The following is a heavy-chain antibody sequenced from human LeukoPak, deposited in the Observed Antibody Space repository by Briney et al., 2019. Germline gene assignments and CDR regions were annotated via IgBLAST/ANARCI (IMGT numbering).Heavy chain of an antibody. CDR1: GFTFSSYG. J-gene: IGHJ4*02. CDR2: ISGSGGST. CDR3: AKRSAESSGYFDY. D-gene: IGHD6-19*01. V-gene: IGHV3-23*01. Sequence: GGSLRLSCAASGFTFSSYGMSWVRQAPGKGLEWVSAISGSGGSTYYADSVKGRFTISRDNSKNTLYLQMNSLSAEDTAVYYCAKRSAESSGYFDYWGQGTLVTVSS.